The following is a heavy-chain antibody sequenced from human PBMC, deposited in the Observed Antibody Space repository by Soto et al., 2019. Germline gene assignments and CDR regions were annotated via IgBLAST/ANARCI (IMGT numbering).Heavy chain of an antibody. CDR1: GGTFSSYT. D-gene: IGHD3-22*01. Sequence: GASVEVCCKASGGTFSSYTMSWVQQAPGQGLEWMGRIIPILGIANYAQKFQGRVTITADKSTSTAYMELSSLRSEDTAVYYCARDKYYDSSAGNWFDPWGQGTLVTVSS. CDR3: ARDKYYDSSAGNWFDP. CDR2: IIPILGIA. V-gene: IGHV1-69*04. J-gene: IGHJ5*02.